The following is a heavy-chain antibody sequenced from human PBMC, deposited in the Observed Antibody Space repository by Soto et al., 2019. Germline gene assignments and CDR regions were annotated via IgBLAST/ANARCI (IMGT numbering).Heavy chain of an antibody. D-gene: IGHD5-18*01. CDR2: IYSGGST. J-gene: IGHJ4*02. V-gene: IGHV3-66*01. Sequence: ESGGGLVQPGGSLRLSCAVSGFTVRSNYMSWVRQAPGKGLEWVSIIYSGGSTYYADSVKGRFTISRDNSKNTLYLQMNSLRAEDTAVYYCAGIRPPLYWGQGTLVTVSS. CDR3: AGIRPPLY. CDR1: GFTVRSNY.